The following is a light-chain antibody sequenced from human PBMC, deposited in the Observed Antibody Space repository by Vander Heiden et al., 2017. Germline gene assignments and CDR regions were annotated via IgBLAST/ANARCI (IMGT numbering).Light chain of an antibody. CDR2: AAS. CDR3: QQSFTTPLT. CDR1: PYISNY. V-gene: IGKV1-39*01. Sequence: DIQMTQSPSSLSASVGDRVTITCRASPYISNYLEWYQQKPGKAPKLLIYAASDLQSGVPSRFSGSGSGTDFTLTISSLQPEDFATYYCQQSFTTPLTFGGGTKVEIK. J-gene: IGKJ4*01.